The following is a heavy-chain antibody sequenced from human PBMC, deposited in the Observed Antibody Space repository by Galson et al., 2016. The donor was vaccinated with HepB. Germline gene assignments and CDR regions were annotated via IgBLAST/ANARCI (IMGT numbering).Heavy chain of an antibody. V-gene: IGHV1-2*02. CDR3: ARGFTMVRGVTNPFYYYGMDV. CDR1: GYTLTDYY. CDR2: INPNSGGT. Sequence: SVKVSCKASGYTLTDYYIHWVRQAPGQGLEWMGWINPNSGGTNYAQKFQGRVTMTRDTSISTAYMELSGLKSDDTAVYYWARGFTMVRGVTNPFYYYGMDVWGQGTTVTVSS. J-gene: IGHJ6*02. D-gene: IGHD3-10*01.